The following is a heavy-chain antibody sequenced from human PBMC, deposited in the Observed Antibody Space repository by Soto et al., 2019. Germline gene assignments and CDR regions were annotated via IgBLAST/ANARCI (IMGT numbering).Heavy chain of an antibody. D-gene: IGHD3-22*01. V-gene: IGHV5-10-1*01. Sequence: GESLKISCKGSGYSFTSYWISWVRQMPGKGLEWMGRIDPSDSYTNYSPSFQGHVTISADKSISTAYLQWSSLKASDTAMYYCARRAEVVNPDYYYYGMDVWGQGTTVTVSS. CDR1: GYSFTSYW. CDR2: IDPSDSYT. J-gene: IGHJ6*02. CDR3: ARRAEVVNPDYYYYGMDV.